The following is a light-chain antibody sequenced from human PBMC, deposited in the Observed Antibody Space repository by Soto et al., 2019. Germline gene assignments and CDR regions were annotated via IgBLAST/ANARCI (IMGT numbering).Light chain of an antibody. J-gene: IGLJ2*01. Sequence: QSALTQPASVSGSPGQSITISCTGTSSDVGGYNYVSWYQQHPGKAPKLMIYDVSNRPSGVSNRFSGSKSGNTASLTISGLQAEDEADYYGSSYEVFGGGTQLTVL. CDR3: SSYEV. V-gene: IGLV2-14*01. CDR1: SSDVGGYNY. CDR2: DVS.